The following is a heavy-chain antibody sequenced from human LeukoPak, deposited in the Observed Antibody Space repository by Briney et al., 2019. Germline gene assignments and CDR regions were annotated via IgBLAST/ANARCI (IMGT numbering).Heavy chain of an antibody. CDR1: GGSISRSGYS. Sequence: PSETLSLTCAVSGGSISRSGYSWSWIRQPPGKGLEWIGYIYYTGSTYYDPSLKSRLTISLDTSKNQFSLKLSSVTAADTAVYYCARGGDSSGYEGRFDPWGQGTLVTVSS. CDR3: ARGGDSSGYEGRFDP. V-gene: IGHV4-30-4*07. CDR2: IYYTGST. J-gene: IGHJ5*02. D-gene: IGHD3-22*01.